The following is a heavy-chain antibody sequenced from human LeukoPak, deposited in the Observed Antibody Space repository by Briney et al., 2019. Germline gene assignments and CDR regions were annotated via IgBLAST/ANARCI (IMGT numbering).Heavy chain of an antibody. Sequence: PGGSLRLSCAASGFTFSSYAMSWVRQAPGKGLEWVSGISGSGGNTYYADSVKGRFTISRDNSNNTLYLQMNSLRAEDTAVYYCAKSLATGWYVNEYWGQGTLVTVSS. D-gene: IGHD6-19*01. CDR1: GFTFSSYA. V-gene: IGHV3-23*01. J-gene: IGHJ4*02. CDR2: ISGSGGNT. CDR3: AKSLATGWYVNEY.